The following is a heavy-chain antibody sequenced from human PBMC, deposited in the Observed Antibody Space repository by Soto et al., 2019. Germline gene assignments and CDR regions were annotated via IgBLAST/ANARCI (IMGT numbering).Heavy chain of an antibody. V-gene: IGHV3-30-3*01. CDR2: ISYDGFNK. D-gene: IGHD3-22*01. CDR3: RRYMFESSGYSFGRLGH. Sequence: TLRLSCEVSGFTFSSVAICGCRQHPRKKLKWLAGISYDGFNKYHAHSVKSRFTTSIDHSQNPVFLQMGSLTLEDTAFYYCRRYMFESSGYSFGRLGHWGQGAVVTVSS. CDR1: GFTFSSVA. J-gene: IGHJ4*01.